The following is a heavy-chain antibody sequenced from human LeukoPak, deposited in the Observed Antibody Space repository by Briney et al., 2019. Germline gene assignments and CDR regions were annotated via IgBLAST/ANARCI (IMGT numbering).Heavy chain of an antibody. CDR3: AKDILVRGVIPTPDY. D-gene: IGHD3-10*01. CDR1: GFTFSSYS. J-gene: IGHJ4*02. V-gene: IGHV3-21*04. Sequence: GGSLRLSCAASGFTFSSYSMNWVRQAPGKGLEWVSSISSSSSYIYFADSVKGRFTISRDNARNSLYLQMNSLRAEDTAVYYCAKDILVRGVIPTPDYWGQGTLVTVSS. CDR2: ISSSSSYI.